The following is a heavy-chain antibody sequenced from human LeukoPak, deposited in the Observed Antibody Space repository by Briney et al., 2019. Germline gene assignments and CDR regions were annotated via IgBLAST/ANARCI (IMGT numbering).Heavy chain of an antibody. CDR3: ARGSGYSVLDY. D-gene: IGHD3-3*01. J-gene: IGHJ4*02. Sequence: SGGSLRLSCAASGFSSSNYWMHWVRQAPGKGLVWVSRLNSDGITTIYADSVKGRFTISRDNAKNTLYLQMNSLTGEDTAVYYCARGSGYSVLDYWGQGTLVTVSS. CDR1: GFSSSNYW. V-gene: IGHV3-74*01. CDR2: LNSDGITT.